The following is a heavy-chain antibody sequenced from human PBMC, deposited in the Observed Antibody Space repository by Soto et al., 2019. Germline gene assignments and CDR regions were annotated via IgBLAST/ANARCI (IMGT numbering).Heavy chain of an antibody. J-gene: IGHJ4*02. CDR1: GFTFSDYY. CDR2: ISSSSSYT. D-gene: IGHD3-3*01. CDR3: ARDYDFWSGYLDY. Sequence: GGSLRLSCAASGFTFSDYYMSWIRQAPGKGLEWVSYISSSSSYTNYADSVKGQFTISRDNAKNSLYLQMNSLRAEDTAVYYCARDYDFWSGYLDYWGQGTLVTVSS. V-gene: IGHV3-11*06.